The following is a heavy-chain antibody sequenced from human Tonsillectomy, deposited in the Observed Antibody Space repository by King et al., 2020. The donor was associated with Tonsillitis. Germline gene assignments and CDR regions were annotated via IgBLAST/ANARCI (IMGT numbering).Heavy chain of an antibody. Sequence: QLQESGPGLVKPSETLSLTCTVSGGSISNYWWSWIRQPPEKGLEWIGYIYYSGSTNYNPSRKSRVTISVVTAKNQFSLKLSSVTAADTAVYYCAGGERPSPDRYYYYMDVWGTGTTVTVAS. CDR1: GGSISNYW. J-gene: IGHJ6*03. CDR2: IYYSGST. D-gene: IGHD1-1*01. V-gene: IGHV4-59*01. CDR3: AGGERPSPDRYYYYMDV.